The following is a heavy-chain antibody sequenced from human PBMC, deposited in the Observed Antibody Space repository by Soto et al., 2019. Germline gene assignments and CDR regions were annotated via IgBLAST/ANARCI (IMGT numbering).Heavy chain of an antibody. V-gene: IGHV3-33*01. CDR3: ARDLGWPAARFDP. D-gene: IGHD2-2*01. J-gene: IGHJ5*02. CDR2: IWYDGSEK. Sequence: GGSLRLSCAASGFTFRNHGMHWVRLAPGKGLEWVAVIWYDGSEKYYADSVKGRFIISRDNSKNTLYLQMDSLRGEDTAVYYCARDLGWPAARFDPWGQGTLVTV. CDR1: GFTFRNHG.